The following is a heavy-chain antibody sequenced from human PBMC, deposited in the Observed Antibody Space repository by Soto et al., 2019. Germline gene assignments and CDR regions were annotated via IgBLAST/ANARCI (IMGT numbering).Heavy chain of an antibody. CDR2: IYYSGST. D-gene: IGHD3-16*01. CDR1: GGSISSGGYY. Sequence: QVQLQESGPGLVKPSQTLSLTCTVSGGSISSGGYYWSWIRQHPGKGLEWIGYIYYSGSTYYNPSLKSRVTISVDTSKNQFSLKLSSVTAADTAVYYCARGDQTTLGPQGYYYYYGMDVWGQGTTVTVSS. V-gene: IGHV4-31*03. J-gene: IGHJ6*02. CDR3: ARGDQTTLGPQGYYYYYGMDV.